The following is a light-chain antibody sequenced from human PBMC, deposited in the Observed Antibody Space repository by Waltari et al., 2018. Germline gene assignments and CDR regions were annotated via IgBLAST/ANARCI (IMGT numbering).Light chain of an antibody. CDR2: SSY. CDR1: NSNIGTFP. V-gene: IGLV1-44*01. Sequence: QSVLTQPPSASGTPGPRVTISCSGSNSNIGTFPVNWYQQLPGTAPKPLIYSSYQRPSRVPDRFSGSKSGTSASLAISGLQSEDEGDYYCAGWDGSLTGYVFGAGTRVTVL. J-gene: IGLJ1*01. CDR3: AGWDGSLTGYV.